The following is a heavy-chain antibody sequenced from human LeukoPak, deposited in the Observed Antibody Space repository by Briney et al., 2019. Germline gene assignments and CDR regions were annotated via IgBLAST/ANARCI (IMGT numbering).Heavy chain of an antibody. V-gene: IGHV4-61*08. CDR1: GGSISSGGYY. CDR2: IYDTGIT. J-gene: IGHJ4*02. Sequence: PSETLSLTCTVFGGSISSGGYYWSWIRRPPGKGLEWIGNIYDTGITNYNPSLKSRVTISVDTSKNQFSLKLSSVTAADTAVYYCARGSFHWLLGWGQGTLVTVSS. D-gene: IGHD3-9*01. CDR3: ARGSFHWLLG.